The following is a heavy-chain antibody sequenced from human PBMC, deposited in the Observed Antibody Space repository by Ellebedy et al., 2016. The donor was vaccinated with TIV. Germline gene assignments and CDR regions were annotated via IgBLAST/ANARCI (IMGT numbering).Heavy chain of an antibody. Sequence: GESLKISCAASGFTFSNYAMSWVRQAPGKGLELVSAITGNGINTYHTDSVKGRFTISRDNSKNTLYLQMNSLRAEDTAVYSCAKAPIETCRGVICYPFDNWGLGTLVTVSS. CDR1: GFTFSNYA. J-gene: IGHJ4*02. CDR2: ITGNGINT. V-gene: IGHV3-23*01. D-gene: IGHD2-15*01. CDR3: AKAPIETCRGVICYPFDN.